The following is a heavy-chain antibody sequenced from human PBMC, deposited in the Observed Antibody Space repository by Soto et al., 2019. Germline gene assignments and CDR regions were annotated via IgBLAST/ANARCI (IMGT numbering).Heavy chain of an antibody. CDR3: ARCRRVVVAATPFYYYGMDV. CDR2: INHSGST. CDR1: GGSFSGYY. D-gene: IGHD2-15*01. J-gene: IGHJ6*02. Sequence: SETLSLTCAVYGGSFSGYYWSWIRQPPGKGLEWIGEINHSGSTNYNPSLKSRVTISVDTSKNQFSLKLSSVTAADTAVYYYARCRRVVVAATPFYYYGMDVWGQGTTVTVSS. V-gene: IGHV4-34*01.